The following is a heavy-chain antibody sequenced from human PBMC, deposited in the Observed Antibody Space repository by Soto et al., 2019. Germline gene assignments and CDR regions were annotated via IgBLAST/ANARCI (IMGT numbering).Heavy chain of an antibody. CDR3: AREVVVPAASDAFDI. J-gene: IGHJ3*02. D-gene: IGHD2-2*01. V-gene: IGHV4-59*01. CDR1: GGSISSYY. Sequence: LETLSLTCTVSGGSISSYYWSWIRQPPGKGLEWIGYIYYSGSTNYNPSLKSRVTISVDTSKNQFSLKLSSVTAADTAVYYCAREVVVPAASDAFDIWGQGTMVTVSS. CDR2: IYYSGST.